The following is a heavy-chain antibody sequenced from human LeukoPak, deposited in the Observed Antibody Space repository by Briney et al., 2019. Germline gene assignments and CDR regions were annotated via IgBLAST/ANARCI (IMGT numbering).Heavy chain of an antibody. D-gene: IGHD6-13*01. CDR3: ARALGSYSSSWYPEWYFDY. V-gene: IGHV1-2*04. CDR1: GYTFTGYY. CDR2: INPNSGGT. J-gene: IGHJ4*02. Sequence: ASVKVSCKASGYTFTGYYMHWVRQAPGQGLEWMGWINPNSGGTNYAQKFQGWVTMTRDTSISTAYMELSRLRSDDTAVYSCARALGSYSSSWYPEWYFDYWGQGTLVTVSS.